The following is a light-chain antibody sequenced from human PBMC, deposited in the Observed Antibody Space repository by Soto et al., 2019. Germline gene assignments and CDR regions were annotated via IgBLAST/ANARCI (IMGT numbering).Light chain of an antibody. CDR3: QQYNNWPPYT. Sequence: EIVMTQSPATLSVSPGERATLSCRASQSVSSNLAWYQQKPGQAARLLIYGASTRATGIPARFSGSGSRTEFTRTISSLQSEDFAVYYCQQYNNWPPYTFGQGTKLEIK. V-gene: IGKV3-15*01. CDR2: GAS. CDR1: QSVSSN. J-gene: IGKJ2*01.